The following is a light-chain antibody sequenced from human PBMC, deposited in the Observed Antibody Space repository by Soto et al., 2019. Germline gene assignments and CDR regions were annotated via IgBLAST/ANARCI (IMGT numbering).Light chain of an antibody. Sequence: IVLTQSPATLSLSPGERATLSCRASQSVSSYLAWYQQKPGQAPRLLIYGASTRATGIPARFSGSGSGTEFTLTISSLQSEDFAVYYCQQYNNWPTITFGQGTRLE. V-gene: IGKV3-15*01. J-gene: IGKJ5*01. CDR3: QQYNNWPTIT. CDR2: GAS. CDR1: QSVSSY.